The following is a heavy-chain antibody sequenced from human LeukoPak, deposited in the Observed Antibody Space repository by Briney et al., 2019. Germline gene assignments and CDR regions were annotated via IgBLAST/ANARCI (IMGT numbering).Heavy chain of an antibody. J-gene: IGHJ4*02. CDR1: GFTFSSYE. Sequence: PGGSLRLSCAASGFTFSSYEMNWVRQAPGKGLEWVSYISSSGSTIYYADSVKGRFTISRDNAKNSLYLQMNSLRAEDTAVYYCARHIGIVAANYFDYWGQGTLVTVSS. CDR2: ISSSGSTI. CDR3: ARHIGIVAANYFDY. D-gene: IGHD5-12*01. V-gene: IGHV3-48*03.